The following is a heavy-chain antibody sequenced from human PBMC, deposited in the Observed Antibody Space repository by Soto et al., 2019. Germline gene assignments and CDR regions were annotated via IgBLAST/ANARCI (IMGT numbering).Heavy chain of an antibody. D-gene: IGHD3-3*01. CDR1: GLSLTTNGLS. Sequence: QITLKESGPPLVKPTQTLTLTCAFSGLSLTTNGLSVGWVRQPPGKALAWLALIYWDDDKRYSPSLKSRLTITRDTSKNQVVLTMTNMEPVDTATYYCAHSSTDLNHAMDVWGQGTTVSVSS. V-gene: IGHV2-5*02. J-gene: IGHJ6*02. CDR2: IYWDDDK. CDR3: AHSSTDLNHAMDV.